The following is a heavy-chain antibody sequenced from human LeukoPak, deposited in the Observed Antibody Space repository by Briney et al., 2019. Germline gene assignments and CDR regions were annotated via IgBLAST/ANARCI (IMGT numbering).Heavy chain of an antibody. D-gene: IGHD1-26*01. Sequence: ASVKVSCKASGYTFTDYYIHWVRQAPGQGLEWMGWINPNSGGTNYAQKFQGRVTMTRDTSISTAYMELSRLRSDDTAVYYCARVSSFRGGSDYWGQGTLVTVSS. CDR2: INPNSGGT. CDR1: GYTFTDYY. J-gene: IGHJ4*02. CDR3: ARVSSFRGGSDY. V-gene: IGHV1-2*02.